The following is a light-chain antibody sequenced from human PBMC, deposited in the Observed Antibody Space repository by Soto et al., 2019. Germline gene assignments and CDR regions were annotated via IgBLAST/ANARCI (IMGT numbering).Light chain of an antibody. CDR2: DVS. J-gene: IGLJ1*01. Sequence: QSVLTQPASVSGSPGQSITISCTGTSIDVGGYNYVSWFQQHPGKAPKLMIYDVSARPSGVSNRFSGSKSGNTASLTISGLQAEDEADYYCSSYTPSGFVFGPGTQLTVL. CDR1: SIDVGGYNY. CDR3: SSYTPSGFV. V-gene: IGLV2-14*01.